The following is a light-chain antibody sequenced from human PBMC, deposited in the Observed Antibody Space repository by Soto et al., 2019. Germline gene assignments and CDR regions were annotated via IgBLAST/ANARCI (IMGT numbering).Light chain of an antibody. CDR2: DAS. CDR1: QSVSSY. J-gene: IGKJ5*01. Sequence: EIVLTQSPATLSLSPGERATLSCRASQSVSSYLAWYQQKPGQAPRLLIYDASNRATAIPARFSGSGTGTGFTFTISSREPEDYAVDFCQQRSNWHPRITFGQGTRLEIK. V-gene: IGKV3-11*01. CDR3: QQRSNWHPRIT.